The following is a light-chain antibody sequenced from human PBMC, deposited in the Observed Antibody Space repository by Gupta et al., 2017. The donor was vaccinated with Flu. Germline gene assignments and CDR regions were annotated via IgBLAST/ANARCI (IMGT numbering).Light chain of an antibody. CDR3: HVWDSSSDHGV. CDR2: DDR. CDR1: IEMKS. V-gene: IGLV3-21*02. Sequence: PGQTAKITCGGNIEMKSVHWYQQRPVQAPLLVVYDDRHRPSGIPERFSGSNSGNTATLTISRLEAGDEADYYCHVWDSSSDHGVFGGGTKLTVL. J-gene: IGLJ3*02.